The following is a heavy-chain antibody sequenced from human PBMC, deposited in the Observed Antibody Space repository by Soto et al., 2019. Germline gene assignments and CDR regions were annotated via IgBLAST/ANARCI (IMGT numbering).Heavy chain of an antibody. Sequence: EVQLLESGGGLVQPGGSLRLSCAASGFTFSSYAMSWVRQAPGKGLEWVSAISGSGGSTYYADSVKGRFTISRDNSKNTLYLQMNSLRAEDTAVYYCAKGLDGYGLPRPRYYFDYWGQGTLVTVSS. D-gene: IGHD5-18*01. J-gene: IGHJ4*02. V-gene: IGHV3-23*01. CDR3: AKGLDGYGLPRPRYYFDY. CDR1: GFTFSSYA. CDR2: ISGSGGST.